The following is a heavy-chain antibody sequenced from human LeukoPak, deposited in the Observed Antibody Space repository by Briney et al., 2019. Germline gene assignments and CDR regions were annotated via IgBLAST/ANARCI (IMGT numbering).Heavy chain of an antibody. J-gene: IGHJ4*02. CDR1: GFTFSSYA. D-gene: IGHD3-10*01. CDR3: AKESRYYYGSGSFSHFDY. CDR2: ISGSGGST. Sequence: PGGSLRLSCAASGFTFSSYAMSWVRQAPGKGLEWVSAISGSGGSTYYADSVKGRFTISRDNSKNTLYLQMNSLRAEDTAVYYCAKESRYYYGSGSFSHFDYWGQGTLVTVSS. V-gene: IGHV3-23*01.